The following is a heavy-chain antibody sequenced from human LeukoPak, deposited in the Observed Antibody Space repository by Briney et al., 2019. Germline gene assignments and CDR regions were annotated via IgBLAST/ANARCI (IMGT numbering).Heavy chain of an antibody. D-gene: IGHD2-15*01. Sequence: PGGSLRLSCAASGFTFSSYAMSWVRQAPGKGLEWVSAISGSGGSTYYADSVKGRFTISRDNSKNTLYLQMNSLRAEDTAVYYCARGGYCSGGSCFDYYYGMDVWGQGTTVTVSS. V-gene: IGHV3-23*01. CDR2: ISGSGGST. CDR1: GFTFSSYA. CDR3: ARGGYCSGGSCFDYYYGMDV. J-gene: IGHJ6*02.